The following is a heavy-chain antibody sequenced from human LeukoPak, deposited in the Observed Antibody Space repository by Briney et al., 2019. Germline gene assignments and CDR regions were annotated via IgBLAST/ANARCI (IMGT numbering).Heavy chain of an antibody. J-gene: IGHJ4*02. V-gene: IGHV3-15*01. CDR3: TRGGYYGDFDY. Sequence: GGSLRLSCAASGFSFRNAWMNWVGQAPGKGLEWGVRIKGKTAGGTTDYAAPVKGRFSISRDDSKNTLYLQMNSLKTEDTAVYYCTRGGYYGDFDYWGQGTLVTVSS. CDR1: GFSFRNAW. CDR2: IKGKTAGGTT. D-gene: IGHD1-26*01.